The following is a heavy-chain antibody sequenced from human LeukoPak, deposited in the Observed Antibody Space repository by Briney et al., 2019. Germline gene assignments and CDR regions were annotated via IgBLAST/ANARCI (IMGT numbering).Heavy chain of an antibody. J-gene: IGHJ6*02. CDR1: GYTFTSYY. V-gene: IGHV1-18*04. D-gene: IGHD2-2*01. CDR2: ISAYNGNT. Sequence: ASVKVSCKASGYTFTSYYMHWVRQAPGQGLEWMGWISAYNGNTNYAQKLQGRVTMTTDTSTSTAYMELRSLRSDDTAVYYCARDAAAAYWDYYYYYGMDVWGQGTTVTVSS. CDR3: ARDAAAAYWDYYYYYGMDV.